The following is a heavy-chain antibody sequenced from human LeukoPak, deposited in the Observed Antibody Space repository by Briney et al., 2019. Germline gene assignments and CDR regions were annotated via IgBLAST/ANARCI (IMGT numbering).Heavy chain of an antibody. CDR3: ASGERVVTAIPGYYFDY. CDR1: GYSFTGYY. J-gene: IGHJ4*02. CDR2: INPNSGGT. D-gene: IGHD2-21*02. V-gene: IGHV1-2*02. Sequence: ASVKVSCKASGYSFTGYYMHWVRQAPGQGLEWMGWINPNSGGTNYAQKFQGRVTMTRDTSIGTAYMELSRLRSDDTAVYYCASGERVVTAIPGYYFDYWGQGTLVTVSS.